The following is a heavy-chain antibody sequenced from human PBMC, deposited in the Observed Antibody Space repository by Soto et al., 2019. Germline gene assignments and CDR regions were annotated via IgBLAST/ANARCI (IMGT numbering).Heavy chain of an antibody. CDR2: ISGSGGST. J-gene: IGHJ4*02. CDR1: GFTFSVYA. Sequence: EVQLLESGGGLVQPGGSQRLSCAASGFTFSVYAMSWVRQAPGKGLECASGISGSGGSTSYADSVKGRFTISRDNSKNTLSLQMNSLRAEDTAVYYCAKALYGGHDYWGPGTLVTVSS. CDR3: AKALYGGHDY. D-gene: IGHD4-17*01. V-gene: IGHV3-23*01.